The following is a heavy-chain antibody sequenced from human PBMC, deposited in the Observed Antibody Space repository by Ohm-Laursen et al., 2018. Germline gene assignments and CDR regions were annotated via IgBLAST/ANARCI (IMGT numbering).Heavy chain of an antibody. CDR2: IYASGST. CDR1: GGSISSYY. Sequence: GTLSLTCTVSGGSISSYYWSWIRQPAGKGLEWIGRIYASGSTNYNPSLKSRVTISIDTSKNQFSLKVSSVTAADTAVYHCAGPYRSKLDYWGHGTLVTVSS. D-gene: IGHD4-11*01. V-gene: IGHV4-4*07. J-gene: IGHJ4*01. CDR3: AGPYRSKLDY.